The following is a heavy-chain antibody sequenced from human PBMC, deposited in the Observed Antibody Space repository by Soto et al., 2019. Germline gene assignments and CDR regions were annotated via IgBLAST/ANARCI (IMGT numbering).Heavy chain of an antibody. Sequence: QVQLQESGPGLVKASQTLSLVCTVSGGFVSSGIYYWSWIRQPPGKGLEWIGYIYYNGDTFYNPSLKSRVSISLDMSKNQFSLKVNSVTAADPAVYYCARDHGDEGGWFDPWGQGTLVTVSS. CDR2: IYYNGDT. D-gene: IGHD4-17*01. V-gene: IGHV4-30-4*01. CDR3: ARDHGDEGGWFDP. CDR1: GGFVSSGIYY. J-gene: IGHJ5*02.